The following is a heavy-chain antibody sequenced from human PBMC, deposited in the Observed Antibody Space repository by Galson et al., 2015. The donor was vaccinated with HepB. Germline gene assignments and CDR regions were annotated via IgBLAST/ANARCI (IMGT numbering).Heavy chain of an antibody. Sequence: SLRLSCAASGFTFRTYAMSWVRQAPGKGLEWVSSISGSGGSTFYADSVKGRFTISRDNPKRVYLQMNSLRAEDTAVCYCAKVSAYSSNWDYWGQGTLVIVSS. V-gene: IGHV3-23*01. CDR2: ISGSGGST. CDR3: AKVSAYSSNWDY. D-gene: IGHD6-13*01. CDR1: GFTFRTYA. J-gene: IGHJ4*02.